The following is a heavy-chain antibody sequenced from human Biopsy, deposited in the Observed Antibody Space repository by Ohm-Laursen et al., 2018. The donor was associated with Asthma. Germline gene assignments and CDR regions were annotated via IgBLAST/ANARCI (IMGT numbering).Heavy chain of an antibody. J-gene: IGHJ3*02. CDR3: ARTHERWTSIQDDALDI. V-gene: IGHV3-30*03. Sequence: SLRLSCTASGFSFSEFVMHWVRQAPGKGLEWVAVISYDGSTKYYADSVKGRFTFSRDNSQNTLSLEMNSLRVEDTAVYYCARTHERWTSIQDDALDIWGQGTMVIVSS. D-gene: IGHD4-23*01. CDR1: GFSFSEFV. CDR2: ISYDGSTK.